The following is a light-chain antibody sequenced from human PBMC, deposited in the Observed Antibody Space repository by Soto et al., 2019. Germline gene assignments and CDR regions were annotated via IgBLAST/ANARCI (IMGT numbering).Light chain of an antibody. V-gene: IGLV2-8*01. CDR1: SSDGGGYNF. CDR2: DVT. J-gene: IGLJ2*01. Sequence: QSALTQPPSASGSPGQSVTISCTGASSDGGGYNFVSWYQQHPGKAPKLMIYDVTKRPSGVPDRFSGSKSGNTASLTVSGLQAVDEADYYCSSYAGSSVPVAFGGGTKLTV. CDR3: SSYAGSSVPVA.